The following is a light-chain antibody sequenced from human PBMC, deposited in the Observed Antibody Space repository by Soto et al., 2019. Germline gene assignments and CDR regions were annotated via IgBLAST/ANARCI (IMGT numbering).Light chain of an antibody. V-gene: IGKV3-20*01. CDR2: AAS. CDR1: QSLSSSY. J-gene: IGKJ1*01. CDR3: QQYDTSPRT. Sequence: EIVLTQSPGTLSLYPGERATLSCRASQSLSSSYLAWYQQKPGQAPRILIYAASTRAPGIPDRFSGSGSGTDFTLTISRLEPEDFAVYYCQQYDTSPRTFGQGTKVEI.